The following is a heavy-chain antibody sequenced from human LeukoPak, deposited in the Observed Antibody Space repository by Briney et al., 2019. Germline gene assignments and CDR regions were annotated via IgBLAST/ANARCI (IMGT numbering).Heavy chain of an antibody. Sequence: SGTLSLTCTVYGASITNYYWGWIRQPPGKALEWLGYVHFSGSTNYNPSLRSRVLISLEKSKNQVSLKVNSVTAADTAIYYCARGYFDSRGYSSPFDFWGRGTLVTVSS. CDR2: VHFSGST. CDR1: GASITNYY. D-gene: IGHD3-22*01. V-gene: IGHV4-59*08. CDR3: ARGYFDSRGYSSPFDF. J-gene: IGHJ4*02.